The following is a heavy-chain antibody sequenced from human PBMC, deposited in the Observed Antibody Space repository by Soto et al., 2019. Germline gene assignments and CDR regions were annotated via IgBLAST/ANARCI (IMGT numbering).Heavy chain of an antibody. J-gene: IGHJ5*02. CDR3: ARDTAMVRGVIVS. D-gene: IGHD3-10*01. CDR2: IKQDGSEK. V-gene: IGHV3-7*01. CDR1: GFTFSSYW. Sequence: GESLKISCAASGFTFSSYWMSWVRQAPGKGLEWVANIKQDGSEKYYVDSVKGRFTISRDNAKNSLYLQMNSLRAEDTAVYYCARDTAMVRGVIVSWSQGTLVTVSS.